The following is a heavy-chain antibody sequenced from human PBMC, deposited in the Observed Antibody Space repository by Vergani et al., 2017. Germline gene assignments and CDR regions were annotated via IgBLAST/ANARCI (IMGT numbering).Heavy chain of an antibody. CDR1: GGTFRSYT. J-gene: IGHJ6*04. CDR2: IIPILGIP. D-gene: IGHD3-16*01. CDR3: ARDRGTRTYGLDV. Sequence: QVQLVQSGAEVKKPGSSVKVSCKASGGTFRSYTVTWVRQAPGQGLEWMGRIIPILGIPNYAQKLQGRVTITADKSTNTAYMELSSLRSEDTAVYYRARDRGTRTYGLDVWGKGTTVTVSS. V-gene: IGHV1-69*08.